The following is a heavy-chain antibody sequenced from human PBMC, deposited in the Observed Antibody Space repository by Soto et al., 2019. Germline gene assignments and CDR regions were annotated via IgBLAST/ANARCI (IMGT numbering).Heavy chain of an antibody. J-gene: IGHJ3*02. CDR1: GGSISSGGYY. CDR3: ARRYGSASDI. CDR2: IYYSGST. D-gene: IGHD3-10*01. V-gene: IGHV4-61*08. Sequence: SETLSLTCTVSGGSISSGGYYWSWIRQHPGKGLEWIGYIYYSGSTNYNPSLKSRVTISVDTSKNQFSLKLSSVTAADTAVYYCARRYGSASDIWGQGTMVTVSS.